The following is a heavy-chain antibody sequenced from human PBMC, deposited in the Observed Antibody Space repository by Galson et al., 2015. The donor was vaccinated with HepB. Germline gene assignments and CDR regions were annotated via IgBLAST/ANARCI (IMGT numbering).Heavy chain of an antibody. V-gene: IGHV3-21*01. Sequence: SLRLSCAASGFTFSSYSMNWVRQAPGKGLEWVSSISSSSSYIYYADSVKGRFTISRDNAKNSLYLQMNSLRAEDTAVYYCARVSNYYYGMDVWGQGTTVTASS. J-gene: IGHJ6*02. CDR1: GFTFSSYS. CDR2: ISSSSSYI. CDR3: ARVSNYYYGMDV.